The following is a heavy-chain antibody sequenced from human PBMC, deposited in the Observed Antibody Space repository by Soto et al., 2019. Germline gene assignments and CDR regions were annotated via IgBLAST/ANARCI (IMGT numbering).Heavy chain of an antibody. D-gene: IGHD6-13*01. J-gene: IGHJ4*02. V-gene: IGHV1-69*06. CDR2: IIPIFGTA. Sequence: SVKVSCKASGGTFSSYAISWVRQAPGQGLEWMGGIIPIFGTANYAQKFQGRVTITADKSTSTAYMELSSLRSEDTAVYYCARGKQLVVGFDYWGQGTVVTVSS. CDR1: GGTFSSYA. CDR3: ARGKQLVVGFDY.